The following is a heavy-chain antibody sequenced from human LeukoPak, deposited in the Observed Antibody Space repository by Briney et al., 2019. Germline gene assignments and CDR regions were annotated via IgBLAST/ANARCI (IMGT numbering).Heavy chain of an antibody. CDR1: GLTFSIYA. CDR3: ANHLACYSNSCPSFDD. J-gene: IGHJ4*02. D-gene: IGHD2/OR15-2a*01. Sequence: GGSLRLSCAASGLTFSIYAVSWVRRAPGKGLEWVSGISDSGTNTYYADSVKGRATISRDSSKNTFYLHMSSLRAEDTAVYYCANHLACYSNSCPSFDDWGQGTLVTVSS. V-gene: IGHV3-23*01. CDR2: ISDSGTNT.